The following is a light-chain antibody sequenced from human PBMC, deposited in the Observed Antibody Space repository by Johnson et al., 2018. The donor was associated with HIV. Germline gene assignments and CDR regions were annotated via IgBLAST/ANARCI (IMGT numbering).Light chain of an antibody. CDR2: DNN. V-gene: IGLV1-51*01. Sequence: QAVLTQPPSVSAAPGQKVTISCSGSSSNIGNNYVSWYQQLPGTAPKLLIYDNNKRPSGSPDRFSGSKSGTSATLGITRLQTGDEADYYCGTWDSRLSAGEVFGTGTKVTVL. CDR1: SSNIGNNY. J-gene: IGLJ1*01. CDR3: GTWDSRLSAGEV.